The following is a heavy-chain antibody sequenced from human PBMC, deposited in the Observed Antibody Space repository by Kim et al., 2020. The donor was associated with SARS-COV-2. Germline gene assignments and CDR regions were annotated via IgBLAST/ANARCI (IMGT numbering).Heavy chain of an antibody. V-gene: IGHV3-48*02. D-gene: IGHD6-6*01. CDR2: ISSRSSTI. CDR1: GFTFNNYS. Sequence: GGSLRLSCAASGFTFNNYSMNWVRQAPGKGLEWVSYISSRSSTIYYADSVKGRFTISRDNAKNSLYLQMNSLRDEDTAVYYCARVIAARRGRYYYGMDVWGQGTTVTVSS. CDR3: ARVIAARRGRYYYGMDV. J-gene: IGHJ6*01.